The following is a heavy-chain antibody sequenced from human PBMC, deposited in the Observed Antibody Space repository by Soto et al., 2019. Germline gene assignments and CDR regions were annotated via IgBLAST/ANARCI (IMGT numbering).Heavy chain of an antibody. V-gene: IGHV2-5*02. CDR3: AHGQEFNSGWNGGRFGH. CDR1: GFSLSTSGVG. CDR2: IYWDDDK. J-gene: IGHJ5*02. Sequence: QITLKESGPTLVEPTQTLTLTCTFSGFSLSTSGVGVGWIRQPPGKALEWLAFIYWDDDKRYSPSLKSRVTITKDTAKNQVVLTMTNMDPVHTATYYCAHGQEFNSGWNGGRFGHWGQGTLVTVSS. D-gene: IGHD6-19*01.